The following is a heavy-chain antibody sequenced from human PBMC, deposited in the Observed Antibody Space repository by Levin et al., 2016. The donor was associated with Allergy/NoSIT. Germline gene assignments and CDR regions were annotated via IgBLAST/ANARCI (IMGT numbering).Heavy chain of an antibody. D-gene: IGHD6-19*01. CDR1: GDSINTYY. V-gene: IGHV4-59*01. J-gene: IGHJ4*02. Sequence: SETLSLTCTVSGDSINTYYWSWIRQTQGRDWSGLGISYHSGSTNYNPSSRVESPVSGDMSKNEFSLNLTSVTAADSAVYYCATLVAVARIDYWGQGTLVIVSS. CDR2: SYHSGST. CDR3: ATLVAVARIDY.